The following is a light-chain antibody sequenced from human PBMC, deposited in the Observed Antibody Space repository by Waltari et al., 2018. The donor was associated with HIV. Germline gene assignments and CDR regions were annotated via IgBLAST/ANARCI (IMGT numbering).Light chain of an antibody. CDR1: HDIDNY. V-gene: IGKV1-16*02. Sequence: DIQMTQSPSALSASVGDRVTITCRASHDIDNYLAWFQQKAGKAPKSLIYGASILQSGVPSKFSGSGSGSHFTLTINNLQREDVVTYFCQHYNFYPFTFGPGTKV. CDR3: QHYNFYPFT. CDR2: GAS. J-gene: IGKJ3*01.